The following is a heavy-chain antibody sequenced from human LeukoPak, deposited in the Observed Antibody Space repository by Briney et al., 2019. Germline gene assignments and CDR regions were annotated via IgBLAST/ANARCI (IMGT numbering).Heavy chain of an antibody. CDR3: ARVDKDGDY. D-gene: IGHD5/OR15-5a*01. CDR1: GYIFPRYG. J-gene: IGHJ4*02. V-gene: IGHV1-18*04. CDR2: ISAYNGNT. Sequence: ASVKVSCKSCGYIFPRYGIRGVRQPRARGLEWMGWISAYNGNTKYAQKVQGRVTMSRDTSTSTAYRELRSLRSDDTAVYYGARVDKDGDYWGQGTLVTVSS.